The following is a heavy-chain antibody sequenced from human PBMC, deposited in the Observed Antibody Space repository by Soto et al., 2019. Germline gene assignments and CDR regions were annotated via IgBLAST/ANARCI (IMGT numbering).Heavy chain of an antibody. D-gene: IGHD6-19*01. CDR1: GGSISSGDYY. CDR3: ARHSGYSSGWPIRYYYYYYGMDV. CDR2: IYYSGST. Sequence: SETLSLTCTVSGGSISSGDYYWSWIRQPPGKGLEWIGYIYYSGSTYYNPSLKSRVTISVDTSKNQFSLKLSSVTAADTAVYYCARHSGYSSGWPIRYYYYYYGMDVWGQGTTVTVS. J-gene: IGHJ6*02. V-gene: IGHV4-30-4*01.